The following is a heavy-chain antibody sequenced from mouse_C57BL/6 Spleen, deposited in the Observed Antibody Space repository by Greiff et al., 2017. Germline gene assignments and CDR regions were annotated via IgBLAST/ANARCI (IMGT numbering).Heavy chain of an antibody. Sequence: QVQLQQPGAELVKPGASVKMSCKASGYTFTSYWITWVKQRPGQGLEWIGDIYPGSGSTNYNEKFKSKATLTVDTSSSTAYMQLSSLTSEDSAVYYFARVYYDYAHFAYWGQGTLVTVSA. D-gene: IGHD2-4*01. CDR3: ARVYYDYAHFAY. V-gene: IGHV1-55*01. J-gene: IGHJ3*01. CDR2: IYPGSGST. CDR1: GYTFTSYW.